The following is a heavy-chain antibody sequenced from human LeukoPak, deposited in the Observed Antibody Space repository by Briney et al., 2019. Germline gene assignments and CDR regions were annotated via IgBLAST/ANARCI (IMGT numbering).Heavy chain of an antibody. CDR2: ISGSGTYI. V-gene: IGHV3-21*01. CDR3: ARVGYTNSFGYYYYYMDV. CDR1: GFTFSSYS. J-gene: IGHJ6*03. D-gene: IGHD4-11*01. Sequence: GGSLRLSCAASGFTFSSYSMNWVRQAPGKGLEWVSSISGSGTYIYYADSVQGRFTISRDNAKNSLYLQMNSLRAGDTAVYYCARVGYTNSFGYYYYYMDVWAKGTMVTVSS.